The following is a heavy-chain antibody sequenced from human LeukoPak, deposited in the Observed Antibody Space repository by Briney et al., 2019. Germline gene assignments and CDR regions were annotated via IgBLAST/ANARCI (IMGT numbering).Heavy chain of an antibody. D-gene: IGHD1-26*01. CDR1: GFTFSSYG. CDR2: TSYDGSNK. Sequence: GGSLRLSCAASGFTFSSYGMHWVRQAPGKGLEWVAVTSYDGSNKYYADSVKGRFTISRDNSKNTLYLQMNSLRAEDTAVYYCAKDLSYANWFDPWGQGTLVTVSS. V-gene: IGHV3-30*18. CDR3: AKDLSYANWFDP. J-gene: IGHJ5*02.